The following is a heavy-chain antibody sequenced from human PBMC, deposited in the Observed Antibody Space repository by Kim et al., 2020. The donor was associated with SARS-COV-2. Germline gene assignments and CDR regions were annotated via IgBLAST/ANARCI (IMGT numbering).Heavy chain of an antibody. V-gene: IGHV1-18*01. CDR2: ISAYNGNT. CDR3: ARDKGKLLWFGESNDY. Sequence: ASVKVSCNASGYTFTSYGISWVRQAPGQGLEWMGWISAYNGNTNYAQKLQGRVTMTTDTSTSTAYMELRSLRSDDTAVYYCARDKGKLLWFGESNDYWGQGTLVTVSS. CDR1: GYTFTSYG. J-gene: IGHJ4*02. D-gene: IGHD3-10*01.